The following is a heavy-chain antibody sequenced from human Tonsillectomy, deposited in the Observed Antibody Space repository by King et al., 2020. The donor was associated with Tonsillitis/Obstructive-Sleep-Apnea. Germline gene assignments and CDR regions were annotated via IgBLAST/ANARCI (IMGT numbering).Heavy chain of an antibody. J-gene: IGHJ3*02. Sequence: VQLVESGAEVKKXGASVKVSCKASGYTFTSYYMHWVRXAXGQGXXWXXXXXXSXXXXXXXXXXXGRVTMTXXTSTSTVYMELSXLRSEDTAVYYCAGLGSLVVPAAIAEAFDIWGQGTMVTVSS. V-gene: IGHV1-46*01. CDR3: AGLGSLVVPAAIAEAFDI. D-gene: IGHD2-2*01. CDR1: GYTFTSYY. CDR2: XXXSXXXX.